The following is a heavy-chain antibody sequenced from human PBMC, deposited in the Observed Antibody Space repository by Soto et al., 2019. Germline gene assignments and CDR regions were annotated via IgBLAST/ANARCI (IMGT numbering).Heavy chain of an antibody. CDR3: ARDKEGREPWLPRGYYYYGMDV. CDR1: GFTFSSYA. Sequence: QVQLVESGGGVVQPGRSLRLSCAASGFTFSSYAMHWVRQAPGKGLEWVAVISYDGSNKYYADSVKGRFTISRDNSKNTLYLQRTSLRAEETAVYYCARDKEGREPWLPRGYYYYGMDVWGQGTTVTVSS. V-gene: IGHV3-30-3*01. D-gene: IGHD6-19*01. J-gene: IGHJ6*02. CDR2: ISYDGSNK.